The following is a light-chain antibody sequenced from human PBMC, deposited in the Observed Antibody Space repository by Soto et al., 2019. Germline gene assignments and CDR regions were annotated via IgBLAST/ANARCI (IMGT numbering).Light chain of an antibody. J-gene: IGKJ1*01. CDR3: QQYNSYPWT. CDR1: QDIGSW. CDR2: AAS. V-gene: IGKV1D-16*01. Sequence: DIQMTQSPSSLSASVGDRFTITCLASQDIGSWLAWYQHKPGKAPKLLIYAASSLESGVTSRFSGSGSGTEFTLTISSLQPDDFATYYCQQYNSYPWTVGQGTKVEIK.